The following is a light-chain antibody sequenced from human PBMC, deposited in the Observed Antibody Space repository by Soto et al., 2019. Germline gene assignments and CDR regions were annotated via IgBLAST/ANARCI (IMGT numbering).Light chain of an antibody. J-gene: IGLJ1*01. CDR1: TSDVGTYNL. V-gene: IGLV2-23*02. CDR2: EVT. Sequence: QSALTQPASVSGSPGQSITISCTGTTSDVGTYNLVSWYQHHPGKAPQLIIFEVTKRPSGVSDRFSGSKSGNTASLTISGLLGEDEADYYCCSFVGRSPPTSVFGTGTKLTVL. CDR3: CSFVGRSPPTSV.